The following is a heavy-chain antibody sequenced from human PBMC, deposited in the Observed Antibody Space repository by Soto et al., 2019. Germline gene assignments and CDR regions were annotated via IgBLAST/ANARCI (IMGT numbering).Heavy chain of an antibody. CDR1: GGSFSGYY. CDR2: INHSGST. CDR3: ARLNRYSSSWYRGLDY. J-gene: IGHJ4*02. Sequence: SETLYLTCAVYGGSFSGYYLSWIRQPPGKGLEWIGEINHSGSTNYNPSLKSRVTISVDTSKNQFSLKLSSVTAADTAVYYCARLNRYSSSWYRGLDYWGQGTLVTVSS. D-gene: IGHD6-13*01. V-gene: IGHV4-34*01.